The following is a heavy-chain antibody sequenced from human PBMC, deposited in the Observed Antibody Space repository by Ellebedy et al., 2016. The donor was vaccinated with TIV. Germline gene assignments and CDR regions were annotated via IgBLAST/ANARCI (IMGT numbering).Heavy chain of an antibody. J-gene: IGHJ4*02. CDR2: ISYDGGNK. CDR3: VRVDADYGGSL. V-gene: IGHV3-30-3*01. Sequence: GGSLRLXCAASAFTFSSYAMHWVRQAPGKGLECITIISYDGGNKYYADSVKGRFTISRDNSKNTLYLQMNSLRPEDTAMYYCVRVDADYGGSLWGQGTLVTVSS. D-gene: IGHD4-23*01. CDR1: AFTFSSYA.